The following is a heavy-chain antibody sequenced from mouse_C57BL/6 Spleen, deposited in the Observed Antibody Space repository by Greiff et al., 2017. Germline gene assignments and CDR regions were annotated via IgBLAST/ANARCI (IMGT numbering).Heavy chain of an antibody. V-gene: IGHV1-4*01. CDR1: GYTFTSYT. CDR3: ARGDLANWADYAMDY. CDR2: INPSSGYT. Sequence: VQLQQSGAELARPGASVKMSCKASGYTFTSYTMHWVKQRPGQGLEWIGYINPSSGYTKYNQKFKDKATLTADKSSSTAYMQLSSLTSEGSAVYYCARGDLANWADYAMDYWGQGTSVTVSS. D-gene: IGHD4-1*01. J-gene: IGHJ4*01.